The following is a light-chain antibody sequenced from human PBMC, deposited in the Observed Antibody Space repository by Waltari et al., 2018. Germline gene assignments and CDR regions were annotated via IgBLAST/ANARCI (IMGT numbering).Light chain of an antibody. Sequence: QSALTQPPSASGSPGQSVTISCTGTSSDVGGYKYVSWYQQHPGKAPKLMIYEVSKRPSGVPDRFSGSKSGNTASLTVSGLQADDEADYYCNSYAGSNNLVFGGGTKLTVL. J-gene: IGLJ2*01. CDR3: NSYAGSNNLV. CDR1: SSDVGGYKY. V-gene: IGLV2-8*01. CDR2: EVS.